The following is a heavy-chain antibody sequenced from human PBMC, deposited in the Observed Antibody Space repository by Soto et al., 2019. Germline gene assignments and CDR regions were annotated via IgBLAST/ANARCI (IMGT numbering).Heavy chain of an antibody. J-gene: IGHJ6*02. D-gene: IGHD1-1*01. CDR1: GGTFSSYA. CDR3: ARGKLSPYYYYGMDV. CDR2: IIPIFGTA. V-gene: IGHV1-69*06. Sequence: ASVKVSCKASGGTFSSYAISWVRQAPGQGLEWMGGIIPIFGTANYAQKFQGRVTITADKSTSTAYMELSSLRSEDTAVYYCARGKLSPYYYYGMDVWGQGTTVTVSS.